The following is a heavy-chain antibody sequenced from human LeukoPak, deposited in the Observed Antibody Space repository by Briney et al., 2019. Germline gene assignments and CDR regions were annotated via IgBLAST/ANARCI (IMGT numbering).Heavy chain of an antibody. D-gene: IGHD3-3*01. CDR2: INHSGST. J-gene: IGHJ4*02. V-gene: IGHV4-34*01. Sequence: KSSETLSLTCAVYGGSFSGYYWSWIRQPPGKGLEWIGEINHSGSTNYNPSLKSRVTISVDTSKNQFSLKLSSVTAADTAVYYCARGPSPRYYEIDYWGQGTLVTVSS. CDR1: GGSFSGYY. CDR3: ARGPSPRYYEIDY.